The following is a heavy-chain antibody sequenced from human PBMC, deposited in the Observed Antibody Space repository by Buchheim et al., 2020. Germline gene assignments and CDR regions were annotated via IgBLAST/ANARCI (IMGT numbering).Heavy chain of an antibody. CDR1: GFNFRSYG. V-gene: IGHV3-33*01. CDR3: GRDRGQDAPIDY. J-gene: IGHJ4*02. Sequence: QVQLVESGGGVVQPGRSLRLSCVASGFNFRSYGMHWVRQAPGKGLEWVAVIWHDGSKKFYADSVQGRFSISRENSKNTLYLQMNNLGAEGTAMYYCGRDRGQDAPIDYWGQG. D-gene: IGHD3-10*01. CDR2: IWHDGSKK.